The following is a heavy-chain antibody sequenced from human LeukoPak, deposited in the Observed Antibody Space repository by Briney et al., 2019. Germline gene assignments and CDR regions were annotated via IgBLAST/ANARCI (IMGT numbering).Heavy chain of an antibody. CDR1: GFTFSSYA. D-gene: IGHD1-26*01. V-gene: IGHV3-23*01. CDR3: AREVVGATSSEYFQH. Sequence: GGSLRLSCAASGFTFSSYAMSWVRQAPGKGLEWVSAISGSGGSTYYADSVKGRFTISRDNAKNSLYLQMNSLRAEDTAVYYCAREVVGATSSEYFQHWGQGTLVTVSS. CDR2: ISGSGGST. J-gene: IGHJ1*01.